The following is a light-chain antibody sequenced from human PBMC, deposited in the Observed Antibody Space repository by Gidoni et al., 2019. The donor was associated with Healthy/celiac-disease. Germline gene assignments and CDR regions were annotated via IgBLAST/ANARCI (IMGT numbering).Light chain of an antibody. CDR1: QSVSSSY. J-gene: IGKJ1*01. V-gene: IGKV3-20*01. CDR2: GAS. CDR3: QKYGSSWT. Sequence: EIVLTQSPGTLSLYQGERATLSCRASQSVSSSYLAWYQQKPGQAPRLLIDGASSRATGIPDRFSGSGSGTDFTLTISRLEPEDFAVYYCQKYGSSWTFGQGTKVEIK.